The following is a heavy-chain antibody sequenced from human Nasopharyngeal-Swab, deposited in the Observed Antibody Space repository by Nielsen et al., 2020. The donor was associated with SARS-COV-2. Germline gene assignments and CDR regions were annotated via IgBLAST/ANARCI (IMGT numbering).Heavy chain of an antibody. CDR2: IYYSGST. V-gene: IGHV4-59*13. CDR1: GGSISSYY. Sequence: SETLSLTCTVSGGSISSYYWSWIRQPPGKGLEWIGYIYYSGSTNYNPSLKSRVTISVDTSKNQFSLKLSSVTAADTAVYYCARELYYDFWSGYYSPRGYYYGMDVWGQGTTVTVSS. J-gene: IGHJ6*02. D-gene: IGHD3-3*01. CDR3: ARELYYDFWSGYYSPRGYYYGMDV.